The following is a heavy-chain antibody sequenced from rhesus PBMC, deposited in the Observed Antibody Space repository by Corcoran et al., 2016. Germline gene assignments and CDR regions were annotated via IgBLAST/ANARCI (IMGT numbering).Heavy chain of an antibody. Sequence: QVQLQESGPGLVKPSETLSLTCAVSGYSISSDCYWGWIRQPPGKGLEWIWYIGGSSGNNYYNPSLKGRVTISKDTAKNRFSLKLTSVTAADTAVYYCARLRSDSSHYNRLDVWGPGVLVTVSS. CDR1: GYSISSDCY. CDR2: IGGSSGNN. D-gene: IGHD4-23*01. V-gene: IGHV4-99*01. CDR3: ARLRSDSSHYNRLDV. J-gene: IGHJ5-1*01.